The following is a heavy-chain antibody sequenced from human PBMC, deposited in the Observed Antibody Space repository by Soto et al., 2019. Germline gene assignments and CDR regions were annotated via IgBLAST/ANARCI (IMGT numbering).Heavy chain of an antibody. CDR3: AQSRPSRGGTRVDY. CDR1: GGSMSSGGYY. Sequence: QVQLQESGPGLVKPSQTLSLTCTVSGGSMSSGGYYWSWIRQHPGKGLEWIGYIYYSGSTYYNPSLESRATMSVDTSKHQFSLKLSSVTAADTAVYYCAQSRPSRGGTRVDYWGQGTLVTVSS. V-gene: IGHV4-31*03. D-gene: IGHD3-16*01. J-gene: IGHJ4*02. CDR2: IYYSGST.